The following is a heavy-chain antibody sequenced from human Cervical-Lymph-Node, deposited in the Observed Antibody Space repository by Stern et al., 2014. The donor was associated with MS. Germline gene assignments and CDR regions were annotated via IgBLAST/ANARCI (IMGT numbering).Heavy chain of an antibody. D-gene: IGHD3-22*01. V-gene: IGHV4-59*01. Sequence: VQLVESGPGLVKPSETLSLTCTVSGGSISTFYWNWIRQPPGKGLEWICHINYKGSTNFNPSLKSRVTISVDTSKNQFSLKLSSVTAADTAVYYCGRRDYYDSSGYYDDAFDIWGQGTMVTVSS. CDR1: GGSISTFY. CDR3: GRRDYYDSSGYYDDAFDI. J-gene: IGHJ3*02. CDR2: INYKGST.